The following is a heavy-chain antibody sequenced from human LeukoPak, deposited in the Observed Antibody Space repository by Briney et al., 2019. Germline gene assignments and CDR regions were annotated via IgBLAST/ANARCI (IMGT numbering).Heavy chain of an antibody. D-gene: IGHD2-2*01. CDR1: GFSFTNAW. CDR3: TTDLRYCSSTSCYRLDY. CDR2: IKSKTDGGTT. V-gene: IGHV3-15*01. J-gene: IGHJ4*02. Sequence: GGSLRLSCAASGFSFTNAWMSWVRQAPGKGLEWVGRIKSKTDGGTTDYAAPVKGRFTISRDDSKNTLYLQMNSLKTEDTAVYYCTTDLRYCSSTSCYRLDYWGQGTLVTVSS.